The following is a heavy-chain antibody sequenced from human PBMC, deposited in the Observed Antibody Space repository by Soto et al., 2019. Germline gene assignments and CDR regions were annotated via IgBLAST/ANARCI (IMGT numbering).Heavy chain of an antibody. CDR3: ARDAPTSHLHYYFHYGMDV. CDR1: GCTFSSYA. Sequence: ASMKVSCKASGCTFSSYAISWVRPAPGQRLEWMGGIIPIFGSTYYADSVKGRFTTTSDNSKNTLYLQMNSLRAEDTTVYYCARDAPTSHLHYYFHYGMDVWGQGTTVTVSS. CDR2: IIPIFGST. V-gene: IGHV1-69*05. J-gene: IGHJ6*02. D-gene: IGHD2-2*01.